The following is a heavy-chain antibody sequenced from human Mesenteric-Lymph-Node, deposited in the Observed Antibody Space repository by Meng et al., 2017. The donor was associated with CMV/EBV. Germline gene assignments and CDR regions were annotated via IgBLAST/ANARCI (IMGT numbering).Heavy chain of an antibody. Sequence: VYGGFLSGYYWNWIRQPPGKGLEWIGEINHSGRANYNPSLKSRVTMSVDTPKNQFSLRLNSVTAADTAVYYCVRGHTSGWYTGGFDYWGQGTLVTVSS. CDR2: INHSGRA. CDR3: VRGHTSGWYTGGFDY. CDR1: GGFLSGYY. D-gene: IGHD6-13*01. V-gene: IGHV4-34*01. J-gene: IGHJ4*02.